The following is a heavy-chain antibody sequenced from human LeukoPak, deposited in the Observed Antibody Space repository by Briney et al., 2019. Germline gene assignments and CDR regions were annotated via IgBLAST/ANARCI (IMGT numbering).Heavy chain of an antibody. V-gene: IGHV3-23*01. CDR1: GFTFSSYA. D-gene: IGHD1-26*01. Sequence: EGSLRLSCAASGFTFSSYAMSWVRQAPGKGLEWVSAISGSGGSTYYADSVKGRFTISRDNSKNTLYLQMNSLRAEDTAVYYCAKGGVVGSYSYFDYWGQGTLVTVSS. CDR2: ISGSGGST. CDR3: AKGGVVGSYSYFDY. J-gene: IGHJ4*02.